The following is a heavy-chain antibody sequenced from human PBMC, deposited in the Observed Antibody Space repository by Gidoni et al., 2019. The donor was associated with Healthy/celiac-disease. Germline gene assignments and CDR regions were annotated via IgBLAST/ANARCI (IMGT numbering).Heavy chain of an antibody. Sequence: EVQLVQSGAEVKKRGESLRISYKGSGYTFTRSSIGWVRQMPGKGLEWMGIIYPGDSDTRYSPSFQGQVTISADKSINTAYLQWSILKASDTAMYSCAREHYADVWGQGTTVTVSS. CDR2: IYPGDSDT. J-gene: IGHJ6*02. CDR3: AREHYADV. CDR1: GYTFTRSS. D-gene: IGHD3-16*01. V-gene: IGHV5-51*01.